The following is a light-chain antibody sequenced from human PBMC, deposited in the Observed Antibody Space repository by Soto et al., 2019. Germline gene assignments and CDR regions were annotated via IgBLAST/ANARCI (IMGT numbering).Light chain of an antibody. CDR2: DGS. CDR1: QNVSNW. CDR3: QQHSSCSRT. V-gene: IGKV3-11*01. Sequence: SPGTLTMSPGERATLSCMASQNVSNWLVWYQQKPGRAPRILIYDGSNRATGIPARFSGSGSGTYFTLTISSLEPEDFAAYYCQQHSSCSRTFGVGTKV. J-gene: IGKJ4*01.